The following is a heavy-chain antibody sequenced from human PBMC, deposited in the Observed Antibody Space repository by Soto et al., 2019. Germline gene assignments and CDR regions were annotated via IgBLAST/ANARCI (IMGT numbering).Heavy chain of an antibody. Sequence: GGSLRLSCAASGFTFDEYAMHWVRQVPGRGLERVSGIVWNSGSVGYADSVKGRFTISRGNAKNSLYLQMNSLRAEDTALYYCAKDLRSGYYSGFDHWGQGTLVTVSS. CDR2: IVWNSGSV. J-gene: IGHJ4*02. V-gene: IGHV3-9*01. CDR1: GFTFDEYA. CDR3: AKDLRSGYYSGFDH. D-gene: IGHD3-22*01.